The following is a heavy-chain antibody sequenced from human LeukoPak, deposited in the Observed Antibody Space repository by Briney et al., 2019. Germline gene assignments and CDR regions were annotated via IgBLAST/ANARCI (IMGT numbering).Heavy chain of an antibody. CDR2: IWYDGSNK. J-gene: IGHJ4*02. CDR1: GFTFSSYG. Sequence: GGSLRLSCAASGFTFSSYGMPWVRQAPGKGLEWVAVIWYDGSNKYYADSVKGRFTISRDNSKNTLYLQMNSLRAEDTAVYYCARDDGGSYYGPVDYWGQGTLVTVSS. CDR3: ARDDGGSYYGPVDY. V-gene: IGHV3-33*01. D-gene: IGHD1-26*01.